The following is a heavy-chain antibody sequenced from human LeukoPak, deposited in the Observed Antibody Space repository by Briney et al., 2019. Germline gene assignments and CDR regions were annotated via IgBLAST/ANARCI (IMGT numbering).Heavy chain of an antibody. CDR3: ARVIGSYGDSAY. Sequence: QPGGSLRLSCTASGFKFSSFSMNWARQAPGKGLEWLSYISSTSSAIYYADSVKGRFTIFRDNAKNSLYLQMDSLRAEDTAIYYCARVIGSYGDSAYWGQGTLVTVSS. J-gene: IGHJ4*02. V-gene: IGHV3-48*04. CDR2: ISSTSSAI. CDR1: GFKFSSFS. D-gene: IGHD3-16*01.